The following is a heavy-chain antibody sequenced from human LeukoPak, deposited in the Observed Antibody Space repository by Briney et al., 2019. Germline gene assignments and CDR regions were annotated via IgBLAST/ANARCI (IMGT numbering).Heavy chain of an antibody. V-gene: IGHV3-23*01. J-gene: IGHJ6*02. CDR3: AKGRVGMDV. CDR2: ISGSGGST. CDR1: GFTFSNYA. Sequence: PGGSLRLSCAAPGFTFSNYAMSWVRQAPGKGLEWVSGISGSGGSTYYADSVKGRFTISRENSKNTLYLQMNSLRAEDTAVYYCAKGRVGMDVWGQGTTVTVSS.